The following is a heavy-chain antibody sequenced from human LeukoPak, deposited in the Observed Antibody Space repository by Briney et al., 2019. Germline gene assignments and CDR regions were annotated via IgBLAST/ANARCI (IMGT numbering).Heavy chain of an antibody. V-gene: IGHV2-5*01. D-gene: IGHD3-22*01. J-gene: IGHJ6*02. Sequence: SGPTLVKPTQTLTLTCTFSGFSLSTSGGGVGWIRQPPGKALEWLALIYWNDDKRYSPSLKSRLTITKDTSKNQEVLTMTNMAPVDTATHYCAHGHYYDSSGYYGVFYYYYYYGMDVWGQGTTVTLPS. CDR1: GFSLSTSGGG. CDR2: IYWNDDK. CDR3: AHGHYYDSSGYYGVFYYYYYYGMDV.